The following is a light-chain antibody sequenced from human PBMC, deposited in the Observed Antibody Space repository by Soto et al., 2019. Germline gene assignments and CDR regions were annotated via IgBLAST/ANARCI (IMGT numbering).Light chain of an antibody. CDR3: QQYNNWHVT. V-gene: IGKV3-15*01. CDR1: QSVSSN. J-gene: IGKJ1*01. CDR2: GAS. Sequence: EIVMTQSPATLSVSPGERATLSCRASQSVSSNLAWYQQKPGQAPRLLIYGASTRATGIPARFSGSGSGTEFTLTISSLQSEDFAVYYCQQYNNWHVTFGQGTKVEIK.